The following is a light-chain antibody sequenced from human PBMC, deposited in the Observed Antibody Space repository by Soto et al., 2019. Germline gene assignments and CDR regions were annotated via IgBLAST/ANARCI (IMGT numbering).Light chain of an antibody. CDR3: QQRSNCPRT. Sequence: EIQMTQSPAPLSVSEGERAALSCGASQSVTSNLDWYQQKPGQAPRLLIYDVSNRATGIPSRFSGSGSGTDFTLTISSLEPEDFAVYYCQQRSNCPRTFGQGTKVDIK. CDR1: QSVTSN. CDR2: DVS. V-gene: IGKV3-11*01. J-gene: IGKJ1*01.